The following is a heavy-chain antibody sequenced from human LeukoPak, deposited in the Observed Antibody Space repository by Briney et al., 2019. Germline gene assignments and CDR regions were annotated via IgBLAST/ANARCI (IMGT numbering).Heavy chain of an antibody. J-gene: IGHJ6*02. V-gene: IGHV1-46*01. Sequence: ASVKVSCKASGYTFTSYYMHWVRQAPGQGLEWMGIINPSGGSTSYAQKFQGRVTMTRDTPTSTVYMELSSLRSEDTAVYYCATKVRGNYYYYGMDVWGQGTTVTVSS. CDR3: ATKVRGNYYYYGMDV. CDR1: GYTFTSYY. CDR2: INPSGGST. D-gene: IGHD3-10*01.